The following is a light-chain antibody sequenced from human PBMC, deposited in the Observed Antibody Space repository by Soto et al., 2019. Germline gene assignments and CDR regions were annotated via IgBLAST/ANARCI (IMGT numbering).Light chain of an antibody. CDR3: QQYGVSLLT. V-gene: IGKV3-20*01. CDR2: HAS. J-gene: IGKJ4*01. CDR1: QSISNSY. Sequence: ENVLTQSPGSLSLSPGERATLSCTASQSISNSYLAWYQQKPGQTPRLLIYHASHRATGIPARFSGSGSGTDFTLTISRLEPEDFAVYYCQQYGVSLLTFGGGTKVEIK.